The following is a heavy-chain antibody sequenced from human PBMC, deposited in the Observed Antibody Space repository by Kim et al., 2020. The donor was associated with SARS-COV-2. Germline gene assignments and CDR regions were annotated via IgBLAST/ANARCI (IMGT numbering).Heavy chain of an antibody. J-gene: IGHJ4*02. V-gene: IGHV3-33*01. CDR1: GFTFSSYG. D-gene: IGHD6-13*01. Sequence: GGSLRLSCAASGFTFSSYGMHWVRQAPGKGLEWVAVIWYDGSNKYYADSVKGRFTISRDNSKNTLYLQMNSLRAEDTAVYYCAREMLGRHYSSLDYWGQGTLVTVSS. CDR2: IWYDGSNK. CDR3: AREMLGRHYSSLDY.